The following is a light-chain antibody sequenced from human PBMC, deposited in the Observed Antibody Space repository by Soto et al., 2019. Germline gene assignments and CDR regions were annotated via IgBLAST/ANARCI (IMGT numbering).Light chain of an antibody. CDR1: QSIDRY. V-gene: IGKV1-39*01. Sequence: DIHMIQSPSSLSASVGDRVMITCRASQSIDRYLSWYLEKPGKAPKLLIFGASSLQSGVPSRFSGSGSGTHFTLTISRLQPADFGSYYCHQTYSSPGTFGQGTKLEIK. J-gene: IGKJ1*01. CDR2: GAS. CDR3: HQTYSSPGT.